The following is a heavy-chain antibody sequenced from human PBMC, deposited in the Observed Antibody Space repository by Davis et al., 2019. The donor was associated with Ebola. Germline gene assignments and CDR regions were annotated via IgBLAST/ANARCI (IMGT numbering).Heavy chain of an antibody. V-gene: IGHV1-69*13. D-gene: IGHD3-9*01. Sequence: SVKVSCKTSGGSFSSHPISWVRQSPRQGLEWMGGIIPIFDTPHYAQKFQGRITITADASTSTAYMELSSLRSEDTATYFCARDFDGGNYYFDYWGPGTPVTVAS. CDR1: GGSFSSHP. CDR3: ARDFDGGNYYFDY. CDR2: IIPIFDTP. J-gene: IGHJ4*02.